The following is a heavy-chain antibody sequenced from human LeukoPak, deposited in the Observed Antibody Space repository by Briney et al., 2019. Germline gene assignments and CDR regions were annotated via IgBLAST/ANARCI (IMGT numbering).Heavy chain of an antibody. V-gene: IGHV3-23*01. CDR3: AKDGARGVIPRFDP. J-gene: IGHJ5*02. D-gene: IGHD3-10*01. CDR2: ISGSGDST. Sequence: GGSLRLSCAASGFTFSSYAMNWVRQAPGKGLEWVSGISGSGDSTYYPDSEKGRFTISRDNSENTLYLHMNSLRADDTAVYYCAKDGARGVIPRFDPWGQGTLVTVAS. CDR1: GFTFSSYA.